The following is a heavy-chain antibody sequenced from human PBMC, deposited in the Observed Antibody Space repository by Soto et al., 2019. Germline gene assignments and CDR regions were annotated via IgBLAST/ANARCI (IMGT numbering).Heavy chain of an antibody. CDR3: AKGRSSGWYRWFDP. Sequence: GGSLRLSCAASGFTFSSYAMSWVRQAPGKGLEWVSGISGSGGSTYYADSVKGRFTISRDNSKNTLYLQMNSLRAEDTAVYYCAKGRSSGWYRWFDPWGPGTLVTVSS. V-gene: IGHV3-23*01. CDR1: GFTFSSYA. J-gene: IGHJ5*02. D-gene: IGHD6-19*01. CDR2: ISGSGGST.